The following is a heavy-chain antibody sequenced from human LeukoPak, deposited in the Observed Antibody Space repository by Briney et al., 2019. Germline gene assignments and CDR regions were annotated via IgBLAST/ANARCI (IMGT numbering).Heavy chain of an antibody. V-gene: IGHV1-8*01. Sequence: ASVKVSRKASGYTFTSYDINWVRQATGQGLAWLGWMNPNSGNTGYAQKFQGRVTMTRNTSISTAYMELSSLRSEDTAVYYCARVGYGKYRGVVDYWGQGTLVTVSS. CDR2: MNPNSGNT. J-gene: IGHJ4*02. D-gene: IGHD5-12*01. CDR3: ARVGYGKYRGVVDY. CDR1: GYTFTSYD.